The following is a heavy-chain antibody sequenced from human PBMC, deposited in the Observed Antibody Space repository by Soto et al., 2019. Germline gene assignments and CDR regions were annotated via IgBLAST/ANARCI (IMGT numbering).Heavy chain of an antibody. D-gene: IGHD3-10*01. Sequence: VQLVESGGGLVKPGGSLRLSCAASGFTFSNAWMSWVRQAPGKGLEWVGRIKSKTDGGTTDYAAPVKGRFTISRDDSKNTLYLQMNSLKTEDTAVYYCTTALDGSGSYLFDYWGQGTLVTVSS. CDR3: TTALDGSGSYLFDY. CDR2: IKSKTDGGTT. V-gene: IGHV3-15*01. CDR1: GFTFSNAW. J-gene: IGHJ4*02.